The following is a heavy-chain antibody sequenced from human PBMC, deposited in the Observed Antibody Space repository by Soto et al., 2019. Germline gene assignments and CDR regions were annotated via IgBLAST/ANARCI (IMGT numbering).Heavy chain of an antibody. CDR3: AKGPPEFVLVPAGPST. D-gene: IGHD2-2*01. Sequence: ASVKVSCKAIGYSFTSHYIHWVRQAPGQGLEWMGTIYPGGVNIAYAQKFKGRVTMTKDTSTSTVYMELNSLRAEDTAVYYCAKGPPEFVLVPAGPSTWGQGTLVTVSS. CDR2: IYPGGVNI. J-gene: IGHJ5*02. V-gene: IGHV1-46*01. CDR1: GYSFTSHY.